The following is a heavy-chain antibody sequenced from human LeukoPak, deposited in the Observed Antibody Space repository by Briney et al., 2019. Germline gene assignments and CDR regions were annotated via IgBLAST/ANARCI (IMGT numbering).Heavy chain of an antibody. V-gene: IGHV3-11*01. CDR3: SRDPRHNDY. J-gene: IGHJ4*02. Sequence: GGSLRLSCAASGFTFSDSYMTWIRQAPGRGLELLSYISGSASDVNYIDSVRGRFTISRDNAKNSLYLHMSSLTVEDTAVYYCSRDPRHNDYWGQGTLVTVSS. CDR2: ISGSASDV. CDR1: GFTFSDSY.